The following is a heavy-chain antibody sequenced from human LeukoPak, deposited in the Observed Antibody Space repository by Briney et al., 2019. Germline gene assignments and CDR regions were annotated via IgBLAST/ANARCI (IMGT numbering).Heavy chain of an antibody. CDR3: AKEGRLLSTSYCMDV. Sequence: PGGSLRLSCAASGFTFSSYGMHWVRQAPGKGLEWVAFIRYDGSNKYYADSVKGRFTISRDNSKNTLYLQMNSLRAEDTAVYYCAKEGRLLSTSYCMDVWGKGTTVTVSS. V-gene: IGHV3-30*02. CDR1: GFTFSSYG. CDR2: IRYDGSNK. D-gene: IGHD2-2*01. J-gene: IGHJ6*03.